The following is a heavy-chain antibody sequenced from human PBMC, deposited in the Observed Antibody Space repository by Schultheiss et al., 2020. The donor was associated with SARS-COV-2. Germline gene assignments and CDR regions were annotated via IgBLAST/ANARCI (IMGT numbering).Heavy chain of an antibody. CDR3: ARGGSDYGMDV. J-gene: IGHJ6*02. D-gene: IGHD6-25*01. CDR1: GFTVSSNY. CDR2: ISGSGGST. V-gene: IGHV3-23*01. Sequence: GGSLRLSCAASGFTVSSNYMSWVRQAPGKGLEWVSAISGSGGSTYYADSVKGRFTISRDNSKNTLYLQMNSLRAEDTAVYYCARGGSDYGMDVWGQGTTVTVSS.